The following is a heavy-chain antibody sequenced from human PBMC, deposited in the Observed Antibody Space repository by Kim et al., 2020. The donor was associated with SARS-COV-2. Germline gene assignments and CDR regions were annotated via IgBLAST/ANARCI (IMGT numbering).Heavy chain of an antibody. CDR2: VSASGAVT. J-gene: IGHJ4*02. CDR1: GFAFRFYD. V-gene: IGHV3-23*01. Sequence: GGSLRLSCAASGFAFRFYDMNWVRQAPGKGLEWVSVVSASGAVTYYADSVKGQFTISRDNSKNMLYLEMNSLRAEDTAIYYCARRGSDSTYYFDYWGQGT. D-gene: IGHD6-19*01. CDR3: ARRGSDSTYYFDY.